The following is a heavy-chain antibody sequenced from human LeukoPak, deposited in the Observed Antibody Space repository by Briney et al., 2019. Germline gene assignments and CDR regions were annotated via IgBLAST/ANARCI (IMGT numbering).Heavy chain of an antibody. CDR2: IKEDGSEK. CDR3: ARDLGVCSCGTCYSVYDY. Sequence: PGGSLRLSCAASGFIVSRYWRSWVRQAPGKGLEWVADIKEDGSEKHCVDSVKGRFTISRDNAENSLYLQMNSLRAEDTAIYYCARDLGVCSCGTCYSVYDYWGQGTLVTVSS. J-gene: IGHJ4*02. D-gene: IGHD2-15*01. V-gene: IGHV3-7*01. CDR1: GFIVSRYW.